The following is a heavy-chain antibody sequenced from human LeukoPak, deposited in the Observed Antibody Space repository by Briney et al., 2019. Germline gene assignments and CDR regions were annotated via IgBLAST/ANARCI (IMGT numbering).Heavy chain of an antibody. CDR3: ARGLGYCSGGSCQGLFDY. Sequence: SETLSLTCAVYAGSFSGYCWSWIRQPPGKGLEWIGEINHSGSTNYNPSLKSRVTISVDTSENQFSLKLSSVTAADTAVYYCARGLGYCSGGSCQGLFDYWGQGTLVTVSS. D-gene: IGHD2-15*01. CDR1: AGSFSGYC. CDR2: INHSGST. V-gene: IGHV4-34*01. J-gene: IGHJ4*02.